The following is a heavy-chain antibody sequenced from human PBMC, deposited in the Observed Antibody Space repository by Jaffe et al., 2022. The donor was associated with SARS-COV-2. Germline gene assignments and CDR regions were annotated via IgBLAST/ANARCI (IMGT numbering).Heavy chain of an antibody. CDR3: ARDLKQFRKGLRYFDY. CDR2: IYYSGST. V-gene: IGHV4-30-4*01. J-gene: IGHJ4*02. CDR1: GGSISSGDYY. Sequence: QVQLQESGPGLVKPSQTLSLTCTVSGGSISSGDYYWSWIRQPPGKGLEWIGYIYYSGSTYYNPSLKSRVTISVDTSKNQFSLKLSSVTAADTAVYYCARDLKQFRKGLRYFDYWGQGTLVTVSS.